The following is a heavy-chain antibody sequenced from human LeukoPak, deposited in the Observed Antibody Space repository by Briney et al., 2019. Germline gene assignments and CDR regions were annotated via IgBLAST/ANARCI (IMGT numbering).Heavy chain of an antibody. J-gene: IGHJ4*02. Sequence: PSQTLSLTCTVSSGSISSGSYYWSWIRQPAGKGLEWIGRIYTSGSTNYNPSLKSRVTISVDTSKNQFSLKLSSVTAADTAVYYCARDSEIRGVVDYWGQGTLVTVSS. CDR1: SGSISSGSYY. V-gene: IGHV4-61*02. D-gene: IGHD3-3*01. CDR2: IYTSGST. CDR3: ARDSEIRGVVDY.